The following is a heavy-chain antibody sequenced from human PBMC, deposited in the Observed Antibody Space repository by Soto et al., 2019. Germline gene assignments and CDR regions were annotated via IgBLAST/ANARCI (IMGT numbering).Heavy chain of an antibody. D-gene: IGHD6-13*01. CDR3: ARAVGDSSSWYDYYYSGMAV. CDR1: GGRSSIKY. J-gene: IGHJ6*02. Sequence: GAVSGTSVDLGGRSSIKYKIRIRQPPGKGPAGIGYRYYSGSTNYNPSLKSRVTISVDTSKNQCSLKLSSVTAADTAVYYCARAVGDSSSWYDYYYSGMAVWGQGPTITVSS. CDR2: RYYSGST. V-gene: IGHV4-59*01.